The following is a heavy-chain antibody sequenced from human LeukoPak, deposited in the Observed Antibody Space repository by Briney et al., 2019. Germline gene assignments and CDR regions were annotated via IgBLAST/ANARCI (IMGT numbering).Heavy chain of an antibody. V-gene: IGHV4-39*01. CDR1: GGSISSSCYY. Sequence: SETLSLTCTVSGGSISSSCYYWGLIRQPPGKGLEWIGSIYYSGSTYYNSSLKSRVTISIDTSKNQFSLKLSSVTAADTAVYYCARGNYDYVWGGIDNWGQGTLVSVSS. CDR2: IYYSGST. J-gene: IGHJ4*02. D-gene: IGHD3-16*01. CDR3: ARGNYDYVWGGIDN.